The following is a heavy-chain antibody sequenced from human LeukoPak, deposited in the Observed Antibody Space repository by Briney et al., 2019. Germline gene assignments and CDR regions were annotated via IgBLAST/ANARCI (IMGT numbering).Heavy chain of an antibody. CDR3: ARHGYGSLSGMDV. CDR2: IDPSDSYT. CDR1: GYSFSVYW. V-gene: IGHV5-10-1*01. Sequence: GESLKISCKDSGYSFSVYWISWVRQVPGKGLEWMGKIDPSDSYTNYSPSFQGHVTISADKSISTAYVQWRSLKASDTAMYYCARHGYGSLSGMDVWGQGTTVTVSS. J-gene: IGHJ6*02. D-gene: IGHD3-10*01.